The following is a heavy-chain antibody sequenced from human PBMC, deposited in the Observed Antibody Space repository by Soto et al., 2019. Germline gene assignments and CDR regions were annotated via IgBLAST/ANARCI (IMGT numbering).Heavy chain of an antibody. CDR1: GFTFSSYG. CDR3: ARDCDYYYMDV. Sequence: QVQLVESGGGVVQPGRSLRLSCAASGFTFSSYGMHWVRQAPGKGLEWVAVIRYDGSNKYYADSVKGRFTISRDNSKNTLYLQMNSLRAEDTAVYYCARDCDYYYMDVWGKGTTVTVSS. J-gene: IGHJ6*03. D-gene: IGHD2-21*01. V-gene: IGHV3-33*01. CDR2: IRYDGSNK.